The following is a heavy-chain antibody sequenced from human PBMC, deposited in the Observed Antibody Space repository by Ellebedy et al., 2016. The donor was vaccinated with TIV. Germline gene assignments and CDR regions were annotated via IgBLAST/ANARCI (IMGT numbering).Heavy chain of an antibody. V-gene: IGHV3-73*01. CDR1: GFTFSDAT. D-gene: IGHD3/OR15-3a*01. Sequence: GESLKISXAASGFTFSDATIHWVRQASGKGLEWVGRIRSKANSYATAYAASVKGRFTISRDNSKNMLFLQMNSLRVDDTAVYYCANAGLIDYWGQGTLVTVSS. CDR3: ANAGLIDY. J-gene: IGHJ4*02. CDR2: IRSKANSYAT.